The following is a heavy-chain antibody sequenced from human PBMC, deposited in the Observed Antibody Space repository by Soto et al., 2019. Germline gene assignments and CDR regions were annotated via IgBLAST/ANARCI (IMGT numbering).Heavy chain of an antibody. Sequence: GGSLRLSCAASGFTFSSYWMHWVRQAPGKGLVWVSRINSDGSSTSYADSVKGRFTISRDKAKNTLYLQMNSLRAEDTAVYYCARVRYYDSSGYWSWGAPEMIYYYYGMDVWGQGTTVTVSS. D-gene: IGHD3-22*01. CDR3: ARVRYYDSSGYWSWGAPEMIYYYYGMDV. CDR2: INSDGSST. J-gene: IGHJ6*02. V-gene: IGHV3-74*01. CDR1: GFTFSSYW.